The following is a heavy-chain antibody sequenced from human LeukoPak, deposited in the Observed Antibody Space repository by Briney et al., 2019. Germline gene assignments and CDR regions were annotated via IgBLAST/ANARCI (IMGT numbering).Heavy chain of an antibody. J-gene: IGHJ4*02. V-gene: IGHV4-30-4*01. CDR1: GGSISSGDYY. D-gene: IGHD6-13*01. CDR2: IYYSGST. Sequence: SETLSLTCTVSGGSISSGDYYWSWIRQPPGKGLEWIGYIYYSGSTYYNPSLKSRVTISVDTSKNQFSLKLSSVTAADTAVYYCARGRYSSSWHYFDYWGQGTLVTVSS. CDR3: ARGRYSSSWHYFDY.